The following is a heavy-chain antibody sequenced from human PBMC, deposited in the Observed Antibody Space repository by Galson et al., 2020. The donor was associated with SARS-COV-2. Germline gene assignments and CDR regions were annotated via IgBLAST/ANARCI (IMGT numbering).Heavy chain of an antibody. V-gene: IGHV1-18*01. D-gene: IGHD6-19*01. J-gene: IGHJ6*02. CDR1: GYTFTNFG. CDR3: ARDHRQWLATYGMDV. Sequence: ASVKVSCKASGYTFTNFGVTWVRQAPGQGLEWMGWISAYNSNTNYEEKFQGRVTMTTDTSTSTAYMELRSLRSDDTAKYYCARDHRQWLATYGMDVWGQGTTVTVSS. CDR2: ISAYNSNT.